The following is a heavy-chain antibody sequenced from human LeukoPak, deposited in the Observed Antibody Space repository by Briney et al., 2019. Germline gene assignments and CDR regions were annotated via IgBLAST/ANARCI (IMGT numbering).Heavy chain of an antibody. CDR3: ARDRDYGDYYYGMDV. V-gene: IGHV3-7*01. J-gene: IGHJ6*02. CDR1: GFTFRTYG. CDR2: IKQDGSEK. D-gene: IGHD4-17*01. Sequence: GGSLRLSCATSGFTFRTYGMHWVRQAPGKGLEWVANIKQDGSEKYYVGSVKGRFSISRDNARNSVYLQMNSLRAEDTAVYYCARDRDYGDYYYGMDVWGQGTTVTVSS.